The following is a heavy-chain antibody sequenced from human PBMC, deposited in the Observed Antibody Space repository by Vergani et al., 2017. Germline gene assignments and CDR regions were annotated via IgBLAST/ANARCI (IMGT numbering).Heavy chain of an antibody. D-gene: IGHD6-13*01. J-gene: IGHJ5*02. CDR2: IYHSGST. CDR3: ASGGFGQLEVNWIDP. Sequence: QVQLQESGPGLVKPLGTLSLTCAVSGGSISSSIWWSWVRQPPGKGLEWIGEIYHSGSTNYNPSLKSRVTISVDKSKNQFSLELSSVTAADTAVYYCASGGFGQLEVNWIDPWGQGTLVTVSS. V-gene: IGHV4-4*02. CDR1: GGSISSSIW.